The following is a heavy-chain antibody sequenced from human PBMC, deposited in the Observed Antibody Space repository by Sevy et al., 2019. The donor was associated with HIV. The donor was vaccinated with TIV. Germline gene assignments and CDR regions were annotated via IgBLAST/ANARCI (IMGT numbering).Heavy chain of an antibody. D-gene: IGHD1-7*01. J-gene: IGHJ4*02. CDR2: IKQDAGQK. Sequence: GGSLRLSCAASGFTFSKYWMGWVRQAPGKGLEWVANIKQDAGQKYYVDSVKGRFTISKDNAKNSLYLQMNSLRAEDKAVNFCARDDGNYYFHYWGQGTLVTVSS. CDR3: ARDDGNYYFHY. CDR1: GFTFSKYW. V-gene: IGHV3-7*01.